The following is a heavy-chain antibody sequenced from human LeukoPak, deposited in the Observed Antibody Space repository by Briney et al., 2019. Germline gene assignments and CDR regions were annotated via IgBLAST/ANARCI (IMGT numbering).Heavy chain of an antibody. CDR3: AKDSSGWYMVY. CDR2: ISYDGSNK. D-gene: IGHD6-19*01. J-gene: IGHJ4*02. CDR1: GFTFSSYG. V-gene: IGHV3-30*18. Sequence: GGPLRLSCAASGFTFSSYGMHWVRQAPGKGLEWVAVISYDGSNKYYADSVKGRFTISRDNSKNTLYLQMNSLRAEDTAVYYCAKDSSGWYMVYWGQGTLVTVSS.